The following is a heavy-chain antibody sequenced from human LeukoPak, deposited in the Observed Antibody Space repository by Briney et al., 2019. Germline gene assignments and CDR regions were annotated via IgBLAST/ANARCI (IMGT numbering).Heavy chain of an antibody. CDR1: GFTFSSYG. CDR3: AKKSQYYDILTGPTNWFDP. Sequence: GGTLRLSCAASGFTFSSYGMSWVRQAPGKGLEWVSAISGSGGSTYYADSMKGRFTISRDNSKNTLYLQMNSLRAEDTAVYYCAKKSQYYDILTGPTNWFDPWGQGTLVTVSS. V-gene: IGHV3-23*01. CDR2: ISGSGGST. J-gene: IGHJ5*02. D-gene: IGHD3-9*01.